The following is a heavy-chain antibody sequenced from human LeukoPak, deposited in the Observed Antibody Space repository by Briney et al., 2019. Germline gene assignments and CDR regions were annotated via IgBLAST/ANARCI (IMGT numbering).Heavy chain of an antibody. Sequence: SGGSLRLSCAASGFTFSSYWMSWVRQAPGKGLEWVANIKQDGSEKYYVDSVKGRFTISRDNAKNSLYLQMNSLRAEDTAVYWCARPAEILWNGYLKTDHWGQGTLVTVSS. CDR2: IKQDGSEK. CDR1: GFTFSSYW. J-gene: IGHJ4*02. D-gene: IGHD3-3*01. CDR3: ARPAEILWNGYLKTDH. V-gene: IGHV3-7*01.